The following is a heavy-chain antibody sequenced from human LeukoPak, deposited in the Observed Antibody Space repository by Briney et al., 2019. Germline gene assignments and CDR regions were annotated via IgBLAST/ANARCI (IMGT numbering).Heavy chain of an antibody. Sequence: GGSLRLSCAASGFTFRSYTMTWVRQAPGKGLEWVSAIGGSGGSTYYADSVKGRFTISRDNSKNTVYLQMDSLRAEDTALYYCARKFQGVYAFDIWGQGTMVTVSS. CDR1: GFTFRSYT. D-gene: IGHD3-10*01. J-gene: IGHJ3*02. CDR3: ARKFQGVYAFDI. V-gene: IGHV3-23*01. CDR2: IGGSGGST.